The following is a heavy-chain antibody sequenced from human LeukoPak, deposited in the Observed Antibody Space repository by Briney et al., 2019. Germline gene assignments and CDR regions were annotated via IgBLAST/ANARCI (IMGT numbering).Heavy chain of an antibody. CDR2: IYPGDSDT. CDR3: ARHQIVGDSISAYDI. J-gene: IGHJ3*02. V-gene: IGHV5-51*01. CDR1: GYSLSTYW. Sequence: GESLKISCKGSGYSLSTYWIGWIRQMPGNRLEWMGIIYPGDSDTRYSPSFQGQVTISVDKSVTTAYLQWSSLKASDTAMYYCARHQIVGDSISAYDIWGQGTMVTVSS. D-gene: IGHD1-26*01.